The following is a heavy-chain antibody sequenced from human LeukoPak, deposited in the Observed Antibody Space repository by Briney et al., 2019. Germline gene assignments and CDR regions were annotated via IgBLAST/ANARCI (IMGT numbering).Heavy chain of an antibody. Sequence: PGGSLRLSCAASGFTFSSYWKNWVRQAPGKGLEWVANIKEDGSEKYYVDSVKGRFTISRDNAKNSLYLQMNSLRAEDTAVYYCARGGGWYFDYWGQGTLVTVSS. J-gene: IGHJ4*02. CDR3: ARGGGWYFDY. V-gene: IGHV3-7*01. CDR1: GFTFSSYW. CDR2: IKEDGSEK. D-gene: IGHD6-19*01.